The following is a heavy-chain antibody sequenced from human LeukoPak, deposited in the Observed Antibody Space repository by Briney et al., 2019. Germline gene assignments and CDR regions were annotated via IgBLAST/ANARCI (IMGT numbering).Heavy chain of an antibody. V-gene: IGHV3-23*01. D-gene: IGHD3-10*01. J-gene: IGHJ4*02. Sequence: PGGSLRLSCAASGFTFSSYSMNWVRQAPGKGLEWVSAISGSGGSTYYADSVKGRFTISRDNSKNTLYLQMNSLRAEDTAVYYCAKTWFGLSDYFDYWGQGTLVTVSS. CDR1: GFTFSSYS. CDR3: AKTWFGLSDYFDY. CDR2: ISGSGGST.